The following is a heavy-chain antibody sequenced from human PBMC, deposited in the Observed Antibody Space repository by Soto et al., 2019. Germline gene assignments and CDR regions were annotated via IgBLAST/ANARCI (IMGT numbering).Heavy chain of an antibody. CDR1: GFTFSDYY. Sequence: GGSLRLSCAASGFTFSDYYMSWIRQAPGKGLEWVSYISSSGSTIYYADSVKGRFTISRDNAKNSLYLQMNSLRAEDTAVYYCARESVVVCRGGSCYSALPFDTRGQGTMVTVSS. CDR3: ARESVVVCRGGSCYSALPFDT. D-gene: IGHD2-15*01. J-gene: IGHJ3*02. CDR2: ISSSGSTI. V-gene: IGHV3-11*01.